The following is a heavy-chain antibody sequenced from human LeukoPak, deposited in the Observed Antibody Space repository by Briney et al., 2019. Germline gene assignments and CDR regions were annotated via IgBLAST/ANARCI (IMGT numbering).Heavy chain of an antibody. CDR2: ISSSSSYI. D-gene: IGHD2-15*01. J-gene: IGHJ4*02. V-gene: IGHV3-21*01. CDR3: ARRNGEYRCSGGSCPFDY. Sequence: GGSLRLSCAASGFTFSSYSMNWVRQAPGKGLEWVSSISSSSSYIYYADSVKGRFTISRDNAKNSLYLQMNSLRAEDTAVYCCARRNGEYRCSGGSCPFDYWGQGTLVTVSS. CDR1: GFTFSSYS.